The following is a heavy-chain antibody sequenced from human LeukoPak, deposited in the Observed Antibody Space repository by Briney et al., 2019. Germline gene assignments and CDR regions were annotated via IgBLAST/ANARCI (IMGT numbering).Heavy chain of an antibody. V-gene: IGHV4-39*07. CDR3: ARAWPPYCSSTSCHRSRIFDY. Sequence: PSETLSLTCTVSGGSISSSSYYWGWIRQPPGKGLEWIGSIYYSGSTYYNPSLKSRVTISVDTSKNQFSLKLSSVTAADTAVYYCARAWPPYCSSTSCHRSRIFDYWGQGTLVTVSS. CDR1: GGSISSSSYY. CDR2: IYYSGST. D-gene: IGHD2-2*01. J-gene: IGHJ4*02.